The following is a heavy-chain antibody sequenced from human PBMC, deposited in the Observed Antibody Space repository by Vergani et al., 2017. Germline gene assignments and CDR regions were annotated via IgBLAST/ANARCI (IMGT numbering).Heavy chain of an antibody. D-gene: IGHD2-8*01. J-gene: IGHJ6*03. V-gene: IGHV3-33*08. CDR3: ARSGYCAHGVCYMTYYYYMDV. CDR2: IWYDGSKE. Sequence: VQLVESGGGLLQPGRSLRLSCAASGFTFNEFAMHWVRQAPGKGLEWVAFIWYDGSKEYYADSVKGRFTISRDNSKNTLYLQMNNLRAADTAVYYCARSGYCAHGVCYMTYYYYMDVWGKGTAVTVSS. CDR1: GFTFNEFA.